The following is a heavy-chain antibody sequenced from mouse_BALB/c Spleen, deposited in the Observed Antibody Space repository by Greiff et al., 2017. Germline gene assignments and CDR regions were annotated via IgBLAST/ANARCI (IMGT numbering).Heavy chain of an antibody. CDR3: ARSRVDAMDY. D-gene: IGHD1-1*01. CDR2: INPGSGGT. J-gene: IGHJ4*01. CDR1: GYAFTNYL. Sequence: QVQLQQSGAELVRPGTSVKVSCKASGYAFTNYLIEWVKQRPGQGLEWIGVINPGSGGTNYNEKFKGKATLTADKSSSTAYMQLSSLTSDDSAVYFCARSRVDAMDYWGQGTSVTVSS. V-gene: IGHV1-54*01.